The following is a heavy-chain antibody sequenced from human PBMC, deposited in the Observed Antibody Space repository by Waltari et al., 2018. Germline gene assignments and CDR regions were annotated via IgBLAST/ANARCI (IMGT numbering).Heavy chain of an antibody. CDR2: ISHRGVP. CDR1: GGPFIDYS. V-gene: IGHV4-34*01. D-gene: IGHD7-27*01. CDR3: ARTWGNSPPLGWLDP. Sequence: QVQLHQWGAGLLKPSETLSLTCAASGGPFIDYSWSWIRQPPGKGLEWVGEISHRGVPHYNLSLGSRVTVSVDTIKKRFSLKLASVTAADTAVYFCARTWGNSPPLGWLDPWGQGTRVTISS. J-gene: IGHJ5*02.